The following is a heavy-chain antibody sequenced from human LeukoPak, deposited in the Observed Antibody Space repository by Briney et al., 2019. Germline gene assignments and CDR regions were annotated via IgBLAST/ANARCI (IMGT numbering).Heavy chain of an antibody. J-gene: IGHJ4*02. V-gene: IGHV1-2*02. D-gene: IGHD6-13*01. CDR3: ARDKPPKHAAAGETDY. CDR1: GYTFTGYY. CDR2: INPNSGGT. Sequence: GASVTVSCKASGYTFTGYYMHWVRQAPGQGLEWMGWINPNSGGTNYAQKFQGRVTMTRDTSISTAYMELSRLRSDDTAVYYCARDKPPKHAAAGETDYWGQGTLVTVSS.